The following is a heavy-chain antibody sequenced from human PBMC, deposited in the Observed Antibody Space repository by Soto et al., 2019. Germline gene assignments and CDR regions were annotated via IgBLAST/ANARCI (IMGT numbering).Heavy chain of an antibody. CDR1: GFTFSSYS. CDR3: ARPEYSSSSYGMDV. D-gene: IGHD6-6*01. V-gene: IGHV3-48*02. Sequence: GGALRLACAASGFTFSSYSMNWVRPAPGKGVEWVSYISSSSSTIYYAASVKGRFTISRDNAKTSLYLQMNSLRDEDTAVYYCARPEYSSSSYGMDVWGQGTTVTVSS. J-gene: IGHJ6*02. CDR2: ISSSSSTI.